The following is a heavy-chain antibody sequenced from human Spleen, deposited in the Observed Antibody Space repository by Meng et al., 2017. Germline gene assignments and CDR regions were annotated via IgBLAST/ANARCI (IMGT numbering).Heavy chain of an antibody. CDR2: IYPGDSDT. D-gene: IGHD4-17*01. V-gene: IGHV5-51*01. J-gene: IGHJ4*02. CDR3: ARLDSADYGDLYYFDY. CDR1: GYSFTSYW. Sequence: GGSLRLSCKGSGYSFTSYWIGWVRQMPGKGLEWMGIIYPGDSDTRYSPSFQGQVTISADKSISTAYLQWSSLKASDTAMYYCARLDSADYGDLYYFDYWGQGTLVTVSS.